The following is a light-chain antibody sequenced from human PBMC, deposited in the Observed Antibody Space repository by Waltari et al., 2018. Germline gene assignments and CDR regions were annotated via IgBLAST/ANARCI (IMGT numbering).Light chain of an antibody. J-gene: IGKJ5*01. CDR2: DTS. CDR3: QQYGNTPFT. CDR1: QSVRSNY. Sequence: EIVLTQSPGTLSLSPGERATASCRASQSVRSNYLAWYQQKPGQAPSLLIYDTSNRATGIPDRFSGSGSGTDFTLIISRLEPEDFALYYCQQYGNTPFTFGQGTRLDIK. V-gene: IGKV3-20*01.